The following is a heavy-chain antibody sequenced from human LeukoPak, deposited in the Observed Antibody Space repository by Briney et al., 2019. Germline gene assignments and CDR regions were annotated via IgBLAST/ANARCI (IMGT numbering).Heavy chain of an antibody. D-gene: IGHD4-23*01. J-gene: IGHJ4*02. Sequence: PGGSLRFSCVASSFTFSNCWMSWLRQTPGRGPEWVANINEDGGEKHYADPVKGRFTITRDNAKNTLYLQINSLRAEDAAVYYCAAERRGSSYYDGKEAFDHWGQGTLVAVSS. CDR2: INEDGGEK. V-gene: IGHV3-7*01. CDR1: SFTFSNCW. CDR3: AAERRGSSYYDGKEAFDH.